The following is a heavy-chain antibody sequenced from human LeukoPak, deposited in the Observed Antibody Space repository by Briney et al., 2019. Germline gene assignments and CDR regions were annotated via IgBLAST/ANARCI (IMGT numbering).Heavy chain of an antibody. J-gene: IGHJ4*02. CDR3: ARDIIVVPAAIGYFDY. Sequence: SETLPLTCTVSGGSISSSSYYWGWIRQPPGKGLEWIGSIYYSGSTYYNPSLKSRVTISVDTSKNQFSLKLSSVTAADTAVYYCARDIIVVPAAIGYFDYWGQGTLVTVSS. V-gene: IGHV4-39*07. CDR1: GGSISSSSYY. CDR2: IYYSGST. D-gene: IGHD2-2*01.